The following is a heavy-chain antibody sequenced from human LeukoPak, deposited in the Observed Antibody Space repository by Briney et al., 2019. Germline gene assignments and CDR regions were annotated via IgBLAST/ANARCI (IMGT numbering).Heavy chain of an antibody. CDR3: ANLDIVVVPAAHPYYLDY. CDR1: GFTFSSYG. Sequence: GGSLRLSCAASGFTFSSYGMHWVRQAPGKGLEWVAFIRYDGSNKYYADSVKGRFTISRDNSKNTLYLQMNSLRAEDTAVYYCANLDIVVVPAAHPYYLDYWGQGTLVTVSS. CDR2: IRYDGSNK. V-gene: IGHV3-30*02. J-gene: IGHJ4*02. D-gene: IGHD2-2*03.